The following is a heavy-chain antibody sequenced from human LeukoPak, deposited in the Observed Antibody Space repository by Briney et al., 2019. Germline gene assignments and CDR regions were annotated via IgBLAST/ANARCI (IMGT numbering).Heavy chain of an antibody. CDR1: RYSLSSGFY. Sequence: SEALSLTFPVSRYSLSSGFYWGWIRPRPGKGLEWIGSFYHSGKTYYNPSLRSGVIISVDTSKHQFSLNLSSVTAAGRHVYYCARAVRYFGQDAFDIWGQGTLVTVSS. D-gene: IGHD3-9*01. J-gene: IGHJ3*02. CDR2: FYHSGKT. V-gene: IGHV4-38-2*01. CDR3: ARAVRYFGQDAFDI.